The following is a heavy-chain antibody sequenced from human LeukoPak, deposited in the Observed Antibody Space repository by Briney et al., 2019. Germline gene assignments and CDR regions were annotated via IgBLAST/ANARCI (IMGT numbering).Heavy chain of an antibody. CDR3: ARDRGYGGKVGTIGIRYSDY. V-gene: IGHV1-18*01. Sequence: ASVKVSCKASGYTFTSYGVSWVRQAPGQGLEWMGWISAYNGNTNYAQKPQGRVTMTTDTSTSTAYMELRSLRSDDTAVYYCARDRGYGGKVGTIGIRYSDYWGQGTLVTVSS. D-gene: IGHD5-12*01. CDR2: ISAYNGNT. CDR1: GYTFTSYG. J-gene: IGHJ4*02.